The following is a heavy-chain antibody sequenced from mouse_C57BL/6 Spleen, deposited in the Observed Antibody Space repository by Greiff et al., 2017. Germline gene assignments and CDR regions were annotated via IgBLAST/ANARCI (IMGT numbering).Heavy chain of an antibody. Sequence: EVKLVESGGGLVQPGGSMKLSCAASGFTFSDAWMDWVRQSPEKGLEWVAEIRNKANNHATYYAESVKGRFTISRDDSKSSVYLQMNSLRAEDTGIYYCTRSYEYDQRTWLAYWGQGTLVTVSA. CDR2: IRNKANNHAT. D-gene: IGHD2-4*01. CDR3: TRSYEYDQRTWLAY. CDR1: GFTFSDAW. V-gene: IGHV6-6*01. J-gene: IGHJ3*01.